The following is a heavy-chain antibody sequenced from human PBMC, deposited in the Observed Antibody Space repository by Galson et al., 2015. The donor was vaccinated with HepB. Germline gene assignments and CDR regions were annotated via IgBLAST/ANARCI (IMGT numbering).Heavy chain of an antibody. D-gene: IGHD3-22*01. CDR3: ARDDSSGYLRAEGYYYYGMDV. CDR2: IIPIFGIA. CDR1: GGTFSSYA. Sequence: SVKVSCKASGGTFSSYAISWVRQAPGQGLEWMGGIIPIFGIANYAQKFQGRVTITADKSTSTAYMELSSLRSEDTAVYYCARDDSSGYLRAEGYYYYGMDVWGQGTTVTVSS. J-gene: IGHJ6*02. V-gene: IGHV1-69*10.